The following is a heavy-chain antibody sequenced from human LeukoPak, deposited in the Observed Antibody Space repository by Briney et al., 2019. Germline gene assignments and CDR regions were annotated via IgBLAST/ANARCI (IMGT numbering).Heavy chain of an antibody. Sequence: SETLLHTCTVSGDSISTYYWSWIRQPPGKGLEWIGYIYYSGTTNYNPSLKSRVTISVDTSKNQFSLKLGSVTAADTAVYYCARNAVAGLQVAFEIWGQGNLVHVSS. CDR1: GDSISTYY. V-gene: IGHV4-59*01. CDR3: ARNAVAGLQVAFEI. CDR2: IYYSGTT. D-gene: IGHD6-19*01. J-gene: IGHJ3*02.